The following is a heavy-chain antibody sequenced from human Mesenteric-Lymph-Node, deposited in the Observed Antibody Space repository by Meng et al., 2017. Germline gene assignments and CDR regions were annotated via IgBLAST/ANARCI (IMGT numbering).Heavy chain of an antibody. CDR1: GYTFTSYY. Sequence: ASVKVSCKASGYTFTSYYMHWVRQAPGQGLEWMGIINPSGGSTSYAQKFQGRVTMTRDTSTSTAYMELRSLRSDDTAVYYCARDPAYSSSWYGVNWFDPWGQGTLVTVSS. J-gene: IGHJ5*02. CDR2: INPSGGST. V-gene: IGHV1-46*01. CDR3: ARDPAYSSSWYGVNWFDP. D-gene: IGHD6-13*01.